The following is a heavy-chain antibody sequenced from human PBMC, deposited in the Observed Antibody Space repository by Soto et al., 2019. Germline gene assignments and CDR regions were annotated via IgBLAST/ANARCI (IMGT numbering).Heavy chain of an antibody. CDR3: ARDGSRYYDFWSGYYTNHYYYYGMDV. CDR2: IIPIFGTA. Sequence: GASVKVSCKASGGTFSSYAISWVRQAPGQGLEWMGGIIPIFGTANYAQKFQGRVTITADNSTSTAYMELSSLRSEDTAVYYCARDGSRYYDFWSGYYTNHYYYYGMDVWGQGTTVTVSS. V-gene: IGHV1-69*06. J-gene: IGHJ6*02. D-gene: IGHD3-3*01. CDR1: GGTFSSYA.